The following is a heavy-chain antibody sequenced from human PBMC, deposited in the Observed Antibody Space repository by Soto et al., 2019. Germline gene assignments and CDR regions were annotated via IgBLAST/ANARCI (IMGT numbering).Heavy chain of an antibody. J-gene: IGHJ4*02. D-gene: IGHD3-22*01. CDR1: GGSISSSSYY. Sequence: QLQLQESGPGLVKPSETRSLTCTVSGGSISSSSYYWGWIRQPPGQGLEWIGSIYYSGSTYYNPSLKNRVTISGHTSKNQFSLTLSSVTAADTAVYYCASRPTRKVVVDHWGQGTLVTVSS. V-gene: IGHV4-39*01. CDR3: ASRPTRKVVVDH. CDR2: IYYSGST.